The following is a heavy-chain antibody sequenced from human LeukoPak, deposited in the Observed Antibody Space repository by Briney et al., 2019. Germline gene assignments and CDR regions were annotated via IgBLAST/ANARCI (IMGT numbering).Heavy chain of an antibody. CDR1: GGTFSSYA. CDR3: ARDAIVVVPARPIYFDY. D-gene: IGHD2-2*01. V-gene: IGHV1-18*01. Sequence: GASVKVSCKASGGTFSSYAISWVRQAPGQGLEWMGWISAYNGNTNYAQKLQGRVTMTTDTSTSTAYMELRSLRSDDTAVYYCARDAIVVVPARPIYFDYWGQGTLVTVSS. J-gene: IGHJ4*02. CDR2: ISAYNGNT.